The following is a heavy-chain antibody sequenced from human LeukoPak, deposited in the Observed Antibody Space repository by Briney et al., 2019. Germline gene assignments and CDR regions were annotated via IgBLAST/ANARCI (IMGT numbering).Heavy chain of an antibody. D-gene: IGHD3-10*01. CDR3: AREGPGSIYNWLDP. V-gene: IGHV3-48*03. J-gene: IGHJ5*02. CDR2: ISSSGSTI. Sequence: GGSLRLSCAASGFTFSSYEMNWVRQAPGKGLEWVSYISSSGSTIYYADSVKGRFTISRDNAKNSLYLQMNSLRAEDTAVYYCAREGPGSIYNWLDPWGQGTPVTVSS. CDR1: GFTFSSYE.